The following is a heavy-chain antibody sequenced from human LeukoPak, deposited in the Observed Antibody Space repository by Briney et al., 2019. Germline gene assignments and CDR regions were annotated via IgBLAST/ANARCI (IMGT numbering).Heavy chain of an antibody. CDR3: ARTYSSGCLTS. CDR1: GFTVSSNY. CDR2: IYSGGST. J-gene: IGHJ5*02. D-gene: IGHD6-19*01. Sequence: GGSLRLSCAASGFTVSSNYMSWVRQAPGKGLEWVSVIYSGGSTYYADCVKGRFTISRDNSKNTLYLQMNSLRAEDTAVYYCARTYSSGCLTSWGQGTLVTVSS. V-gene: IGHV3-66*02.